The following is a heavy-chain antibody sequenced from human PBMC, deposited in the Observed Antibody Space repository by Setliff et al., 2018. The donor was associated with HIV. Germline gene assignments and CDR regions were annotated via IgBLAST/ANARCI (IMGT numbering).Heavy chain of an antibody. CDR3: ARDAGTGGPGRWVDP. Sequence: ASEKVSCKISGYIFSHYGVTWVRQAPGQGLEYMGYISGYTGITHYAQSFQGRVTMTTDPSKYTAYMELRSLKYDDTAVYYCARDAGTGGPGRWVDPWGQGTMVTGSS. J-gene: IGHJ5*02. D-gene: IGHD1-1*01. CDR2: ISGYTGIT. V-gene: IGHV1-18*01. CDR1: GYIFSHYG.